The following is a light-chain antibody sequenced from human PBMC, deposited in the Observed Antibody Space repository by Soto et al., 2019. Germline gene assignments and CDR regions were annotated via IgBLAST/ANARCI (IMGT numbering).Light chain of an antibody. CDR2: RAS. CDR1: QSVTSN. V-gene: IGKV3-15*01. J-gene: IGKJ1*01. Sequence: EVVMTQSPGAVSVSPGERATLSCGASQSVTSNVAWYQQKPGQAPRLLIYRASARATGVPARFSGSGSGTEFTLTISSLQSEDFGIYYCQQYDYWWTFGQGTKVDIK. CDR3: QQYDYWWT.